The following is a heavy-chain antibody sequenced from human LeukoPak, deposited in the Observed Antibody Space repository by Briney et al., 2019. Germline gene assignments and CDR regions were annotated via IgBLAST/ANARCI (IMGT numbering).Heavy chain of an antibody. Sequence: SVKVSCKASGGTFSSYAISWVRQAPGQGLEWMGGIIPIFGTANYAQKFQGRVTITADESTSTAYMELSSLRSEDTAVYYCARGQFLYCSSTSCYFDYWGQGTLVTVSS. V-gene: IGHV1-69*13. J-gene: IGHJ4*02. CDR2: IIPIFGTA. CDR3: ARGQFLYCSSTSCYFDY. D-gene: IGHD2-2*01. CDR1: GGTFSSYA.